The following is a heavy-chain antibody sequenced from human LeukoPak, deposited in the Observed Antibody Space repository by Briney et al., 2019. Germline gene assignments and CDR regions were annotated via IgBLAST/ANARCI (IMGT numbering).Heavy chain of an antibody. CDR2: IYSGGST. J-gene: IGHJ4*02. V-gene: IGHV3-53*05. CDR3: AKDLEGITIFGVARG. Sequence: PGGSLRLSCAVSGFTVSSNYMSWVRQAPGKELEWVSVIYSGGSTHYADPVKGRFTISRDNSKNTLYLQMNSLRAEDTAVYYCAKDLEGITIFGVARGWGQGTLVTVSS. D-gene: IGHD3-3*01. CDR1: GFTVSSNY.